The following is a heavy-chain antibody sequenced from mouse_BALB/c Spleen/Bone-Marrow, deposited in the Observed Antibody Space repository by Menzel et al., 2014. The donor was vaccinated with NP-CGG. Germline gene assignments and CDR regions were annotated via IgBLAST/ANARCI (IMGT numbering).Heavy chain of an antibody. V-gene: IGHV1-63*02. Sequence: QVQLQQSGAELVRPRTSVKISCKASGYTFTNYWLGWVKQRPGHGLEWIGDIYPGGGYTNYNEKFKGKATLTADTSSSAVHTQISILTYEDSVVYICAREKGPYAIDYWGQGTSDSVSS. CDR3: AREKGPYAIDY. CDR2: IYPGGGYT. J-gene: IGHJ4*01. CDR1: GYTFTNYW.